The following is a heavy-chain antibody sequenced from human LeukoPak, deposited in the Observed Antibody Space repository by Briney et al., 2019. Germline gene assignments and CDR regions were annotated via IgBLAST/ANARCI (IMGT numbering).Heavy chain of an antibody. V-gene: IGHV3-74*01. CDR3: ARGYSGSYRIDY. J-gene: IGHJ4*02. CDR1: GFTFSNYW. CDR2: INTDGSST. D-gene: IGHD1-26*01. Sequence: GGSLRLSCAASGFTFSNYWMHWVRQAPGKGLVWVSRINTDGSSTTYADSVKGRFTISRDNAKNTVYLQMNSLRAEDTAVYYCARGYSGSYRIDYWGQGTLVTVSS.